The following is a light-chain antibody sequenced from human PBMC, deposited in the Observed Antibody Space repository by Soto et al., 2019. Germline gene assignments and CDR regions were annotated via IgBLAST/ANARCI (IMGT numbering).Light chain of an antibody. J-gene: IGKJ5*01. Sequence: EILMTQVPATLAVSPGEGATLSCRARESVGTKVIWYQQKSGQDPSLLIVGATTRATGVPARFSGSGSGTDFTLTISRLEPEDFAVYHCHQYNKWSSISFGQGTRLEN. CDR3: HQYNKWSSIS. V-gene: IGKV3-15*01. CDR2: GAT. CDR1: ESVGTK.